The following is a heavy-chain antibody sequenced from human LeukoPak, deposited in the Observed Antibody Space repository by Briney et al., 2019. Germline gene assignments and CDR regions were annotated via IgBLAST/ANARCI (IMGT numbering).Heavy chain of an antibody. D-gene: IGHD3-10*02. CDR3: AREEVDLWSGFGY. CDR2: ISSDGGST. CDR1: GFTFTTYR. Sequence: PGGSLKLSCAASGFTFTTYRMHWVRQAPGKGLEYVSGISSDGGSTYYANSVTGRFTISRDNSKNTLYLQMGSLRGEDMAVYSCAREEVDLWSGFGYWGQGTLVTVSS. J-gene: IGHJ4*02. V-gene: IGHV3-64*01.